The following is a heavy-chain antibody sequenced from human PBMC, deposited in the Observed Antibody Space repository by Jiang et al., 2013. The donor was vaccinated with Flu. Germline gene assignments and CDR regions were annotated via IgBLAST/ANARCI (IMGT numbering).Heavy chain of an antibody. V-gene: IGHV4-34*01. CDR3: ARGIRITMVRGVIINWGNWFDP. Sequence: NHSGSTNYNRTLKSRVTISVDTSKNQFSLKLSSVTAADTAVYYCARGIRITMVRGVIINWGNWFDPWGQGTLVTVSS. CDR2: NHSGST. J-gene: IGHJ5*02. D-gene: IGHD3-10*01.